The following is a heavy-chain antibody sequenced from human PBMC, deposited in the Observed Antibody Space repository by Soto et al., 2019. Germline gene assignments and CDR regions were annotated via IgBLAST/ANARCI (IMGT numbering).Heavy chain of an antibody. D-gene: IGHD3-16*02. Sequence: EVQLVESGGGLVQPGGSLRLSCAASGFIFSSYSMNWVRQAPGKGLEWISYISSSSTTIYYADSVKGRFTISRDNAKNSLYLQMNGLRAEDTAVYYCASFGLHLGELSLYPFDYWGQGTLVTVSS. J-gene: IGHJ4*02. CDR1: GFIFSSYS. V-gene: IGHV3-48*01. CDR3: ASFGLHLGELSLYPFDY. CDR2: ISSSSTTI.